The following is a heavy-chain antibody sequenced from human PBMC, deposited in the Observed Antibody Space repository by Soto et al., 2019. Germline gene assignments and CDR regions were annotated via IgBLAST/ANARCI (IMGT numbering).Heavy chain of an antibody. CDR1: GGTFSSYA. CDR3: ARPRGYYYYYDGMDV. CDR2: IIPIFGTA. V-gene: IGHV1-69*13. J-gene: IGHJ6*02. Sequence: GAALKLSCKASGGTFSSYAISWVRQAPGQGLEWMGGIIPIFGTANYAQKFQGRVTITADESTSTAYMELSSLRSEDTAVYYCARPRGYYYYYDGMDVWGQGTTVTVSS.